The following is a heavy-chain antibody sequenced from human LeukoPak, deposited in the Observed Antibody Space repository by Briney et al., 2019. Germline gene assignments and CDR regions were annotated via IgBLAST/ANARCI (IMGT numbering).Heavy chain of an antibody. V-gene: IGHV1-2*02. Sequence: EASVKVSCKASGYTFTGYYMHWVRQAPGQGLEWMGWINPNSGGTNYAQKFQGRVTMTRDTSISTASMELSRLRSDDTAVYYCARDHREYCTNGICYPRNWFDPWGQGTLVTVSS. J-gene: IGHJ5*02. CDR2: INPNSGGT. CDR3: ARDHREYCTNGICYPRNWFDP. D-gene: IGHD2-8*01. CDR1: GYTFTGYY.